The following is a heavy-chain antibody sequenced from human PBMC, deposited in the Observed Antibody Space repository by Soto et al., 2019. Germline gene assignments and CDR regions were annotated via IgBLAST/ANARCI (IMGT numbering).Heavy chain of an antibody. CDR3: EAEMTFGKLSVV. V-gene: IGHV1-69*13. CDR1: GDTDTNYV. D-gene: IGHD3-16*02. Sequence: ASVKVSCKASGDTDTNYVISWVRQAPGQGLEWMGGIFPKFGTTYSAQKLQDRLTITADESTTTVYMQLSSLRLDDTAVYYCEAEMTFGKLSVVWGQGTTVTVSS. J-gene: IGHJ6*02. CDR2: IFPKFGTT.